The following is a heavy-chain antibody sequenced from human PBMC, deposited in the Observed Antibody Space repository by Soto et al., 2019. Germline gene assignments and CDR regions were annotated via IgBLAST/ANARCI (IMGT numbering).Heavy chain of an antibody. D-gene: IGHD3-10*01. Sequence: TSETLSLTCAVYAGSFTTYYWSWIRQPPGKGLEWIGEINSSGSTNYNPSLKSRLTISVDTSKNQFSLRLTSVTAADTAVYYCARIRARFSRSAFDIWGQGTMVTVS. CDR2: INSSGST. J-gene: IGHJ3*02. V-gene: IGHV4-34*01. CDR3: ARIRARFSRSAFDI. CDR1: AGSFTTYY.